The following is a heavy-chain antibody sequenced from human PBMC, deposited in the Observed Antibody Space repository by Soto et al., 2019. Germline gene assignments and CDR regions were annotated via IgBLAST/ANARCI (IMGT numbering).Heavy chain of an antibody. D-gene: IGHD3-16*01. CDR2: LYYSDNT. CDR3: ARVGGVAARTFDY. CDR1: GGSISPFY. J-gene: IGHJ4*02. Sequence: SETLSLTCTVSGGSISPFYWSWVRQPPGKGLEWIGYLYYSDNTNYNPPLKSRVTISVDASKNQVSLRLTSVTAADTAVYYCARVGGVAARTFDYRGQGTVVTVSS. V-gene: IGHV4-59*01.